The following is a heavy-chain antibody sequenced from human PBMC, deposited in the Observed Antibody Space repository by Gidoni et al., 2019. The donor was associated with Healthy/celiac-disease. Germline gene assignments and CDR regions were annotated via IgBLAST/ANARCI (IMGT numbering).Heavy chain of an antibody. J-gene: IGHJ4*02. V-gene: IGHV3-21*01. Sequence: EVQLVESGGGLVKPGGSLRLSCAASGFTFSSYSMNWVRQAPGKGLGWVSSISSSSSYIYYADSVKGRFTISRDNAKNSLYLQMNSLRAEDTAVYYCARSGIAVAGSIDYWGQGTLVTVSS. CDR1: GFTFSSYS. CDR3: ARSGIAVAGSIDY. D-gene: IGHD6-19*01. CDR2: ISSSSSYI.